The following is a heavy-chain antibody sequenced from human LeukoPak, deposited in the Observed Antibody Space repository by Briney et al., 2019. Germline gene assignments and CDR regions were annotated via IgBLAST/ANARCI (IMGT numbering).Heavy chain of an antibody. J-gene: IGHJ4*02. D-gene: IGHD3-10*01. CDR3: ATEAGDY. Sequence: GASVKVSCKASGYTSTSYVIHWVRQAPGQRLEWMGWINAGNGNTKYSQEFQGRVTMTEDTSTDTAYMELSSLRSEDTAVYYCATEAGDYWGQGTLVTVSS. V-gene: IGHV1-3*03. CDR1: GYTSTSYV. CDR2: INAGNGNT.